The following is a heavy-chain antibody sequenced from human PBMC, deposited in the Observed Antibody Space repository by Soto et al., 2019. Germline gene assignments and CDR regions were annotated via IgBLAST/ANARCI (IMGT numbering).Heavy chain of an antibody. J-gene: IGHJ4*02. CDR2: ISGSGGST. Sequence: SLILNGGAYRFRVSSNSLSSVRHSPGKGVEWVSAISGSGGSTYYEDSVKGRFTISRDNSKNTLYLQMNSLRAEDTAVYYCEKVPGGYGDYEEPWGQGTLVTVSS. V-gene: IGHV3-23*01. CDR3: EKVPGGYGDYEEP. CDR1: RFRVSSNS. D-gene: IGHD5-12*01.